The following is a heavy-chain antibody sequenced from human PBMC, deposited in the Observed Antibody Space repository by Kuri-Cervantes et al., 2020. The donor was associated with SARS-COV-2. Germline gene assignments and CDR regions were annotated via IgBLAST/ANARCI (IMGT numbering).Heavy chain of an antibody. D-gene: IGHD3-16*01. CDR1: GFTFSSYG. CDR3: TTPVWPYGY. J-gene: IGHJ4*02. CDR2: IWYDGSNK. Sequence: GESLKISCAASGFTFSSYGMHWVRQAPGKGLEWVAVIWYDGSNKYYADSVKGRFTISRDNSKNTLYLQMNSLRAEDTAVYYCTTPVWPYGYWGQGTLVTVSS. V-gene: IGHV3-33*01.